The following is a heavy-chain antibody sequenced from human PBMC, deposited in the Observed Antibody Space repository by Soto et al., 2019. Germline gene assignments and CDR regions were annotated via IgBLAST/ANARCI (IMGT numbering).Heavy chain of an antibody. CDR1: GYTFTSYG. J-gene: IGHJ5*02. CDR3: ARDRYSSGWYGLNWFDP. V-gene: IGHV1-18*01. Sequence: QVQLVQSGAEVKKPGASVKVSCKASGYTFTSYGISWVRQAPGQGLEWMGWISAYNGNTNYAQKLQGRVTMTTDTPKSTAYMELRSLRADDTAVYYCARDRYSSGWYGLNWFDPWGQGTLVTVSS. D-gene: IGHD6-19*01. CDR2: ISAYNGNT.